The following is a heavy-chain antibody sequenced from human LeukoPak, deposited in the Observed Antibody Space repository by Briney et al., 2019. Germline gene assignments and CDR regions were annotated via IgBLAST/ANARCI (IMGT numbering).Heavy chain of an antibody. CDR1: GFAFSRYG. V-gene: IGHV3-33*01. J-gene: IGHJ4*02. CDR2: IWDDGSNQ. CDR3: ARGRGSSWYFDY. Sequence: GGSLRLSCAASGFAFSRYGMHWVRQAPGKGLEWVAVIWDDGSNQMYADSVKGRFTISRDNSKNTLYLQMNSLRAEDTAVYYCARGRGSSWYFDYWGQGTLVTVSS. D-gene: IGHD6-13*01.